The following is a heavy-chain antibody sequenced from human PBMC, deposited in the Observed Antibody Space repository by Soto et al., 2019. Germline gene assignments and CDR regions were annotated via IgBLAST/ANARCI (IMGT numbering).Heavy chain of an antibody. V-gene: IGHV4-59*08. D-gene: IGHD4-17*01. CDR1: GGSMRSYY. CDR2: IYYSGST. Sequence: QVQLQESGPGLVKPSETLSLTCTVSGGSMRSYYWSWIRQPPGKGLEWIGNIYYSGSTNYNPSLKSRVTISVDTSKNQFSLKLSSVTAADTAVYSCARLGTPVAPFDSWGQGTLVTVSS. CDR3: ARLGTPVAPFDS. J-gene: IGHJ4*02.